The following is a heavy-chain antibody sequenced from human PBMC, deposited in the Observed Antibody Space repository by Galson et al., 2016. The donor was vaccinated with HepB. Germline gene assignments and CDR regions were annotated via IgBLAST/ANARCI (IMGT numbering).Heavy chain of an antibody. D-gene: IGHD2-15*01. J-gene: IGHJ3*02. V-gene: IGHV3-48*02. CDR1: GFSFSSHA. CDR2: ITATSDTI. CDR3: ARGINHAFDI. Sequence: SLRLSCAASGFSFSSHAMDWVRQAPGRGLEWVSFITATSDTIWYADSVKGRFTVSRNNAKNSLYLQMNSLTDEDTAGYYWARGINHAFDIWGQGTMVTVSS.